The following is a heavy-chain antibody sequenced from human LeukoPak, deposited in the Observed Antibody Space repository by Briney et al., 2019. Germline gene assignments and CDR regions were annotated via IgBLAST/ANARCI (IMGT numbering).Heavy chain of an antibody. V-gene: IGHV4-59*01. CDR1: GCSISSYY. J-gene: IGHJ6*02. D-gene: IGHD3-9*01. Sequence: SETLCLTCTASGCSISSYYMSWIRQPPGKGLEWVGYIYYSGSTNYNPSLKSRVTISVDTSKNQFSLKLSSVTASDTAVYYCARDHWLSSSNEWHYYGLDVWGQGTTVTVSS. CDR3: ARDHWLSSSNEWHYYGLDV. CDR2: IYYSGST.